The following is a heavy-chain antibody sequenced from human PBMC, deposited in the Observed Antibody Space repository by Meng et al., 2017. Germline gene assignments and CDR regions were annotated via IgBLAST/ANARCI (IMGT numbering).Heavy chain of an antibody. CDR1: GFTFSSYA. V-gene: IGHV3-23*01. CDR3: AKEGYYDSSGYYYYVDY. D-gene: IGHD3-22*01. CDR2: ISGSGGST. Sequence: EVLLLESGGGLVQPGGSLRLSCAASGFTFSSYAMSWVRQAPGKGLEWVSAISGSGGSTYYADSVKGRFTISRDNSKNTLYLQMNSLRAEDTAVYYCAKEGYYDSSGYYYYVDYWGQGTLVTVSS. J-gene: IGHJ4*02.